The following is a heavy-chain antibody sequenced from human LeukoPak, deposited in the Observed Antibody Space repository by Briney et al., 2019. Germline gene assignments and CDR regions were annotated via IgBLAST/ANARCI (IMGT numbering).Heavy chain of an antibody. J-gene: IGHJ4*02. CDR2: INPNSGGT. D-gene: IGHD3-10*01. Sequence: ASVKVSCKASGYTFTGYYMHWVRQAPGQGLEWMGWINPNSGGTNYAQKFQGRVTMTRDTSISTAYMELSRLRSDDTAVYYCARDPGNYGSGWGADYWGQGTLVTVSS. V-gene: IGHV1-2*02. CDR1: GYTFTGYY. CDR3: ARDPGNYGSGWGADY.